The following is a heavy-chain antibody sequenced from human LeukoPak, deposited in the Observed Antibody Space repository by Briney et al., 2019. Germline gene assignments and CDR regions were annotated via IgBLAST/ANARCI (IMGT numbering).Heavy chain of an antibody. CDR3: AKSADTQYYYYYYMDV. D-gene: IGHD5-18*01. Sequence: PGGSLRLSCAASGFTLDDYAMHWVRQAPGKGLEWVSLISWDGGSTYYADSVKGRFTISRDNSKNSLYLQMNSLRAEDTALYYCAKSADTQYYYYYYMDVWGKGTTVTVSS. V-gene: IGHV3-43D*04. CDR2: ISWDGGST. CDR1: GFTLDDYA. J-gene: IGHJ6*03.